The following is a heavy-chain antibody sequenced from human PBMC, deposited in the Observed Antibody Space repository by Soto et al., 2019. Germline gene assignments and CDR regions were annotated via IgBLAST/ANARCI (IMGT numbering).Heavy chain of an antibody. V-gene: IGHV3-64D*06. CDR1: GFTFSSYA. CDR2: ISSNGGST. D-gene: IGHD6-19*01. J-gene: IGHJ4*02. CDR3: VKGVQWSSGWYYFDY. Sequence: PGGSLRLSCSASGFTFSSYAMHWVRQAQGKGLEYVSAISSNGGSTYYADSVKGRFNISRDNSKNTLYLQMSSLIAEDSSLYYCVKGVQWSSGWYYFDYWGQGTLVTVSS.